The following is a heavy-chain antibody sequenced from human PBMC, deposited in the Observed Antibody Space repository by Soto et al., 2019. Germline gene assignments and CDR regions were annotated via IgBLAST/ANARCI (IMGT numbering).Heavy chain of an antibody. V-gene: IGHV1-2*02. CDR1: GYTFTDYY. CDR3: TRENIENSDGLYDAFDI. CDR2: MNPKSGGA. J-gene: IGHJ3*02. D-gene: IGHD5-18*01. Sequence: ASVKVSCKTSGYTFTDYYTHWVRQAPGQGLEWMGWMNPKSGGAYFAQKFQGRVTLTRDTSIGTAYIEVNSLTSDDTAVYFCTRENIENSDGLYDAFDISGQGTTVTVSS.